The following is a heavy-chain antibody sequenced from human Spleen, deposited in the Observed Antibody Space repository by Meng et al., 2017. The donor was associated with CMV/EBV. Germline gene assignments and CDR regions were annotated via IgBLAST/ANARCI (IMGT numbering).Heavy chain of an antibody. V-gene: IGHV1-8*01. Sequence: QVHLVQSGAEVKKPGASVQVSCKASGYTFTSFNINWVRQATGQGLEGMGWMNPNSGYTGYAQKFQGRVTMTRDTSISTAYMELSSLRSEDTAVYYCARGVWGGGIDYWGQGTLVTVSS. CDR1: GYTFTSFN. CDR3: ARGVWGGGIDY. D-gene: IGHD7-27*01. J-gene: IGHJ4*02. CDR2: MNPNSGYT.